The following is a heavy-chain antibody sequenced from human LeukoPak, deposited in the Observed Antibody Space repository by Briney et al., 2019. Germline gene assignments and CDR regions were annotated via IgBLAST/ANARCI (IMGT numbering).Heavy chain of an antibody. V-gene: IGHV1-69*13. D-gene: IGHD6-19*01. J-gene: IGHJ5*02. CDR3: ARNSGWYGNWFDP. Sequence: GASVKVSCKASGGTFSSYAISWVRQAPGQGLEWMGGIIPIFGTANYAQKFQGRVTITADESTSTAYMELSSLRSEDTAVYYCARNSGWYGNWFDPWGQGTLVTVSS. CDR2: IIPIFGTA. CDR1: GGTFSSYA.